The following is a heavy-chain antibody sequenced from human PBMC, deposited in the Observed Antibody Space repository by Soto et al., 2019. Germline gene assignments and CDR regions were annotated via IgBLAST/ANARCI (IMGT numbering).Heavy chain of an antibody. CDR1: GFTFNGAW. Sequence: EVQLVESGGGLVEPGGSLRLSCAASGFTFNGAWMNWVRQGAGKGLEWVGRVKSKFDGGTIDYAAPVKGRFTISRDDSRNTVYLQMNSLSTEDTAMYYCSADLPDWGAYASDYWGQGALVTVSS. V-gene: IGHV3-15*07. D-gene: IGHD3-16*01. CDR2: VKSKFDGGTI. CDR3: SADLPDWGAYASDY. J-gene: IGHJ4*02.